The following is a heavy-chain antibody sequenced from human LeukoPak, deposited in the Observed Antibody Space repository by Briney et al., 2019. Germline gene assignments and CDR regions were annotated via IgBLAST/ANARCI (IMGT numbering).Heavy chain of an antibody. CDR3: ARAPPYSSASWGYYGMDV. J-gene: IGHJ6*02. CDR2: IGIAGDT. Sequence: GGSLRLSCAASGFTFSSYAMSWVRQAPGKGLEWVSSIGIAGDTYYPGSVKGRFTISRENAKNSLYLQMNSLRAGDTAVYYCARAPPYSSASWGYYGMDVWGQGTTVTVSS. D-gene: IGHD6-6*01. V-gene: IGHV3-13*01. CDR1: GFTFSSYA.